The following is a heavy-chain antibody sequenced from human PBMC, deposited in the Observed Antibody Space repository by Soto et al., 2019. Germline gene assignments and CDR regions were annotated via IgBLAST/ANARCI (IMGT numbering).Heavy chain of an antibody. CDR3: ARGAPQLSIFGVVLLRNFDY. CDR1: GGSISSYY. CDR2: IYYSGST. Sequence: PSETLSLTCTVSGGSISSYYWSWIRQPPGKGLEWIGYIYYSGSTTYNPSLKSRVTISVDTSKNPFSLNQSSVTAADTAVYYCARGAPQLSIFGVVLLRNFDYWRQGTLVTVSS. J-gene: IGHJ4*02. V-gene: IGHV4-59*01. D-gene: IGHD3-3*01.